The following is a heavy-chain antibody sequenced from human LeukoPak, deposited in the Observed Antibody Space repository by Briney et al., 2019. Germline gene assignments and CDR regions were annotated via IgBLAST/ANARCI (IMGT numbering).Heavy chain of an antibody. D-gene: IGHD3-22*01. CDR2: IYYSGST. CDR3: ARLYYDSSGY. CDR1: GGSISSSSYY. V-gene: IGHV4-39*01. Sequence: SETLSLTCTVSGGSISSSSYYWGWIRQPPGKGLEWIGSIYYSGSTYYNPSLKSRVTISVDTSKNQFSLKLSSVTAADTAVYYCARLYYDSSGYWGQGTLVTVSS. J-gene: IGHJ4*02.